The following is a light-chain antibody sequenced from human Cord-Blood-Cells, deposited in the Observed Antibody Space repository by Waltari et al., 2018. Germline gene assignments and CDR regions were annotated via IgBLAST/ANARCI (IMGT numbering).Light chain of an antibody. J-gene: IGKJ2*01. CDR1: PSVLYSSNNNNY. V-gene: IGKV4-1*01. CDR2: WAS. Sequence: DIVMTQSPDSLAVSLGERATINSKYSPSVLYSSNNNNYLAWYQQKPGQPPKLLIYWASTRESGVPDRFSGSGSGTDFTLTISSLQAEDVAVYYCQQYYSTQMYTFGQGTKLEIK. CDR3: QQYYSTQMYT.